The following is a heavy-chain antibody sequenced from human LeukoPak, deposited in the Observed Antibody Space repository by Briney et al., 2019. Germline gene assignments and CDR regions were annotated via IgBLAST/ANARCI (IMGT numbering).Heavy chain of an antibody. J-gene: IGHJ3*01. CDR1: GFAFRDYA. Sequence: GGSLRLSCAASGFAFRDYAMSWFRQAPGKGLEWVGFITLGIYGAPTQYAASVKGRFTISRDDSKSITYLQTSSLRTEDTAVYYCTRDNYTDDRRDAFDPWGQGTMVTVSS. V-gene: IGHV3-49*03. CDR3: TRDNYTDDRRDAFDP. CDR2: ITLGIYGAPT. D-gene: IGHD3-3*01.